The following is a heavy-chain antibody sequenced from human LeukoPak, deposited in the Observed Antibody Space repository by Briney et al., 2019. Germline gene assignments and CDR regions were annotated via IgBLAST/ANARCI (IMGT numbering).Heavy chain of an antibody. J-gene: IGHJ3*02. D-gene: IGHD6-19*01. Sequence: PGESLRLSCAASGFTFSSYAMSWVRQAPGKGLEWVSAISGSGGSTYYADSVKGRFTISRDNAKNSLYLQMNSLRAEDTAVYYCASAIRGIAVAGIHAFDIWGQGTMVTVSS. CDR3: ASAIRGIAVAGIHAFDI. CDR1: GFTFSSYA. V-gene: IGHV3-23*01. CDR2: ISGSGGST.